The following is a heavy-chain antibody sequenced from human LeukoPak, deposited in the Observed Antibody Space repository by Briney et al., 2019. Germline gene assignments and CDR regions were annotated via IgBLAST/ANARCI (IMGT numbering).Heavy chain of an antibody. CDR1: GGSFSGYY. Sequence: PSETLSLTCAVYGGSFSGYYWSWIRQPPGKGLEWIGEINHSGSTNYNPSLKSRVTISVDTSKNQFSLKLSSVTAADTAVYYCARGSTPAVLNYYFDYWGQGTLVTVSS. CDR2: INHSGST. D-gene: IGHD2-2*01. V-gene: IGHV4-34*01. CDR3: ARGSTPAVLNYYFDY. J-gene: IGHJ4*02.